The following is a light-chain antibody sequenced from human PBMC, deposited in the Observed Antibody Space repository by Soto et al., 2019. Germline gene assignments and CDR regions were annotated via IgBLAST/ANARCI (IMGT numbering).Light chain of an antibody. Sequence: EIMLTQSPGTLSLCPGERATLSCRTSQSVSNRYLAWYQQKPGQAPRLLMYGASSRATGIPDRFSGSGSGTDFTLTISRLEAEDFAVYHCQQYGSLPPTFGGGTKVEIK. CDR3: QQYGSLPPT. J-gene: IGKJ4*01. CDR2: GAS. CDR1: QSVSNRY. V-gene: IGKV3-20*01.